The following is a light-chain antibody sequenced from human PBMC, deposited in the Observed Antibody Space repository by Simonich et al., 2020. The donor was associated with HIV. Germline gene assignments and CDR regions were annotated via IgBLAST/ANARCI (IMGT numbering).Light chain of an antibody. CDR1: QDISNQ. CDR3: QQYDNLPPKLT. Sequence: DIQMTQSPSSLSASVGERVTITCQASQDISNQLTWYPQKPGKAPKLLIYDASNLETGVPSRFSGSGSGTDFTFTISSLQPEDIATYYCQQYDNLPPKLTFGGGTKVEIK. J-gene: IGKJ4*01. V-gene: IGKV1-33*01. CDR2: DAS.